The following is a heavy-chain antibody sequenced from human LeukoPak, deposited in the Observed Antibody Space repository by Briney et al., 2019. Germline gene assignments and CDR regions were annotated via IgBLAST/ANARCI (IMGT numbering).Heavy chain of an antibody. J-gene: IGHJ5*02. Sequence: SVTVSCTASGCTFTSYAINWGRQAPRQGLEWMGRIIPIFGTANYAQKFKGRVTITTDESTSTAYLELSSLSSEDTAAYYCAREQYNSEGPDWFDPWGQGTLVTVSS. CDR2: IIPIFGTA. V-gene: IGHV1-69*05. CDR1: GCTFTSYA. D-gene: IGHD1-20*01. CDR3: AREQYNSEGPDWFDP.